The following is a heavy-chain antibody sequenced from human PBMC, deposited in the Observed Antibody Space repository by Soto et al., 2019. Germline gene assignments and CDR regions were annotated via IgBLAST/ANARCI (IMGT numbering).Heavy chain of an antibody. CDR2: INAGNGNA. CDR3: ARTTRSGYSGAWSPFDY. J-gene: IGHJ4*02. D-gene: IGHD6-19*01. V-gene: IGHV1-3*01. Sequence: ASVRVSCKASGYTFTSYAIHWVRQAPGQRLEWMGWINAGNGNAKYSQKFQGRVTITRDTSASTAYVELSSLSSDDTAVYYCARTTRSGYSGAWSPFDYWGQGTLVTVSS. CDR1: GYTFTSYA.